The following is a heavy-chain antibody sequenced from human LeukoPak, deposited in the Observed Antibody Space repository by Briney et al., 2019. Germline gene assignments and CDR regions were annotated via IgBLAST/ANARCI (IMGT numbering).Heavy chain of an antibody. V-gene: IGHV3-7*01. CDR3: AFSASGYSYGFDY. CDR2: ISLDGSQK. CDR1: GFTFSNYW. D-gene: IGHD5-18*01. Sequence: GGSLRLSCAASGFTFSNYWMAWVRQAPGKGPEWVANISLDGSQKYYADSVKGRFTISRDNSKNTLYLQMNSLRAEDTAVYYCAFSASGYSYGFDYWGQGTLVTVSS. J-gene: IGHJ4*02.